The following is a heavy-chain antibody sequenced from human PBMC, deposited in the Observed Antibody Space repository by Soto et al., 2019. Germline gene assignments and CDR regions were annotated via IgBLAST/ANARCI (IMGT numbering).Heavy chain of an antibody. CDR1: GYTFTSYD. Sequence: QVQLVQSGAEVKKPGASVKVSCKASGYTFTSYDINWVRQATGQGLEWMGWMNPNSGNTGYAQKFQGRFTMTRNTSISTAYMELSSLRSEDTAVYYCARGHCISTSCYYYYYGMDVWGQGTTVTVSS. D-gene: IGHD2-2*01. CDR3: ARGHCISTSCYYYYYGMDV. V-gene: IGHV1-8*01. J-gene: IGHJ6*02. CDR2: MNPNSGNT.